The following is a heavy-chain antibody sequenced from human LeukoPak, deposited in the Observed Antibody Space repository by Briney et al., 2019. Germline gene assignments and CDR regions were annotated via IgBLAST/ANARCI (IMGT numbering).Heavy chain of an antibody. J-gene: IGHJ4*02. CDR3: ARPTAQGSYGYGGFDY. D-gene: IGHD5-18*01. CDR2: IYYSGST. V-gene: IGHV4-39*01. Sequence: PSETLALTYTVCGGSNSSSSYYWGWIRQPPGKGLEWIGSIYYSGSTYYNPSLKSRVTMSVDTSKNQFSLKLSSVTAADTAVYYCARPTAQGSYGYGGFDYWGQGTLVTVSS. CDR1: GGSNSSSSYY.